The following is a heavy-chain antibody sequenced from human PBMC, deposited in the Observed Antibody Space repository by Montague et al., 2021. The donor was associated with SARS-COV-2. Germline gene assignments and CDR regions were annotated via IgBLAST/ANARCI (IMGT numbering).Heavy chain of an antibody. CDR1: GGSISSSSYY. CDR2: IYYSGST. CDR3: ARHGLAVITIFGMVTPRGGFDI. V-gene: IGHV4-39*01. J-gene: IGHJ3*02. Sequence: SETLSLTCTVSGGSISSSSYYWGWIRQPPGKGLEWIGCIYYSGSTYYNPSLKSRVTISVDTSKNQFSLKLSSVTAADTAVYYCARHGLAVITIFGMVTPRGGFDIWGQGTMVTVSS. D-gene: IGHD3-3*01.